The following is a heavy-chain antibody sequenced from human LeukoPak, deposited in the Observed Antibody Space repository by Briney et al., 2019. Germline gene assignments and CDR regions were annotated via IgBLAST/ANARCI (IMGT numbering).Heavy chain of an antibody. CDR3: AINDGSGSYYKSDY. J-gene: IGHJ4*02. CDR1: GGSLSGYS. D-gene: IGHD3-10*01. Sequence: AETLSLTCAVYGGSLSGYSWSWVRQPPGKGLEWIGDIDQGGSTNYNPPLKSRVTITIDTAKNQFTLKLNAVTAADTAVYYCAINDGSGSYYKSDYWGQGTLVTVSS. CDR2: IDQGGST. V-gene: IGHV4-34*01.